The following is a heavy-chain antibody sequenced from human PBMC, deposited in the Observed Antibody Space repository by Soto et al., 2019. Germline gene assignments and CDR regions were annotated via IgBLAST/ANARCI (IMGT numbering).Heavy chain of an antibody. CDR1: GFTFDDYA. V-gene: IGHV3-9*01. D-gene: IGHD6-13*01. J-gene: IGHJ4*02. CDR2: ISWNSGSI. Sequence: GGSLRLSCAASGFTFDDYAMHWVRQAPGKGLEWVSGISWNSGSIGYADSVKGRFTISRDNAKNSLYLQMNSLRAEDTALYYCAKDSGYSSSWQGDFDYWGQGTLVTVSS. CDR3: AKDSGYSSSWQGDFDY.